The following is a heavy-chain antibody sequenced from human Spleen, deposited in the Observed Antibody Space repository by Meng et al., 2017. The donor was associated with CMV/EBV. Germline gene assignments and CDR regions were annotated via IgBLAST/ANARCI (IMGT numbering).Heavy chain of an antibody. V-gene: IGHV3-53*01. CDR2: IYGGGSA. D-gene: IGHD3-10*01. Sequence: GGSLRLSCAASGFTFSSYSMSWVRQAPGKGLEWVSVIYGGGSAYYADSVEGRFTISRDNFKNTLYLQMNSLRVEDTAVYYCARDDYYYAPTIWGQGTMVTVSS. CDR1: GFTFSSYS. CDR3: ARDDYYYAPTI. J-gene: IGHJ3*02.